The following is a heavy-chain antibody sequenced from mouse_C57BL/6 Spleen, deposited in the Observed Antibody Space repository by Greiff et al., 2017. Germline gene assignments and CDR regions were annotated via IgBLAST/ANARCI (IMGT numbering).Heavy chain of an antibody. CDR2: IDPSDSYT. V-gene: IGHV1-69*01. J-gene: IGHJ4*01. Sequence: QVQLQQPGAELVMPGASVKLSCKASGYTFTSYWMHWVKQRPGQGLEWIGEIDPSDSYTNYNQKFKGKSTLTVDKSSSTAYMQLSSLTSEDSAVYYCARVYYGSGYAMDYWGQGTSVTVSS. CDR1: GYTFTSYW. D-gene: IGHD1-1*01. CDR3: ARVYYGSGYAMDY.